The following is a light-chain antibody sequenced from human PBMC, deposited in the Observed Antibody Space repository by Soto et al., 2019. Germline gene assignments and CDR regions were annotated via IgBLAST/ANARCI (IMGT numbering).Light chain of an antibody. CDR1: SSDVGGYNA. Sequence: QSALPQPASVSGSPGQTITISCTGTSSDVGGYNAVSWYQQHPGKAPQLIIYEVTHRPSGVSDRFSASKSGNTASLTISGLQAEDEADYYCNSFRVNRLYVFGTGTKVTVL. J-gene: IGLJ1*01. CDR3: NSFRVNRLYV. V-gene: IGLV2-14*01. CDR2: EVT.